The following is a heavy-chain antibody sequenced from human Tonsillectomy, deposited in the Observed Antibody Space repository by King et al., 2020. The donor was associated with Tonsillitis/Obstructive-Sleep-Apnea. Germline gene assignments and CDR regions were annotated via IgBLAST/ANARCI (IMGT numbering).Heavy chain of an antibody. D-gene: IGHD3-3*01. CDR2: INTYTGNP. J-gene: IGHJ6*03. Sequence: VQLVESGSELKKPGASVKVSCKASGYTFTSYAVSWVRQAPGQGLEWMGWINTYTGNPTYAQGFTVRFVFSLYTSVSTAYLQISRLQADDTDLYYCVRREEIPLCGVASSYFYYYYMDVWGKGTTVTVSS. CDR1: GYTFTSYA. V-gene: IGHV7-4-1*02. CDR3: VRREEIPLCGVASSYFYYYYMDV.